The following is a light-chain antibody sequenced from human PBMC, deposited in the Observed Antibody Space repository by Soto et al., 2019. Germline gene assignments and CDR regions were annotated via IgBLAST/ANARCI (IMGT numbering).Light chain of an antibody. J-gene: IGKJ5*01. CDR2: GAS. Sequence: EIVMTQSPATLSVSPRERVTLSCRASQSVRDNLAWSVQKPGQAPRLLIYGASTRATGVPARFSGSGSGTEFTLTISSLQSEDLEVYFCQQYNSWPRTFGQGTRLEIK. CDR3: QQYNSWPRT. V-gene: IGKV3D-15*01. CDR1: QSVRDN.